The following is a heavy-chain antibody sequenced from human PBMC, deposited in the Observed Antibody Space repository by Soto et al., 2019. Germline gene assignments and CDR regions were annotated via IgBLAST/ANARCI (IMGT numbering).Heavy chain of an antibody. Sequence: QLQLQESGPGLVKPSETLSLTCTVSGGSISSSSYYWGWIRQPPGKGLEWIGSIYYSGSTYYNPSLKSRVTISVDTSKNQFSLKLSSVTAADTAVYYCARHGIAAAEGEVFDYWGQGTLVTVSS. CDR2: IYYSGST. CDR3: ARHGIAAAEGEVFDY. CDR1: GGSISSSSYY. J-gene: IGHJ4*02. V-gene: IGHV4-39*01. D-gene: IGHD6-13*01.